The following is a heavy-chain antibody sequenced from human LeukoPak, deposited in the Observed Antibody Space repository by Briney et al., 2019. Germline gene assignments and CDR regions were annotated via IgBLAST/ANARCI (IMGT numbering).Heavy chain of an antibody. CDR2: IRYDGSNK. Sequence: GGSLRLSCAASGSTFSSYGMHWVRQAPGKGLEWVAFIRYDGSNKYYADSVKGRFTISRDNSKNTLYLQMNSLRAEDTAVYYCAKYMVRGVHSPFDYWGQGTLVTVSS. CDR3: AKYMVRGVHSPFDY. J-gene: IGHJ4*02. CDR1: GSTFSSYG. D-gene: IGHD3-10*01. V-gene: IGHV3-30*02.